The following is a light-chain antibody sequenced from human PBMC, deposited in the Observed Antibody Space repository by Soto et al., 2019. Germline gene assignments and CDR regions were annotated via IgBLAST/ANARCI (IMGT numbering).Light chain of an antibody. CDR3: QQYGSSPLYT. CDR1: QSVSSSY. CDR2: GAS. V-gene: IGKV3-20*01. J-gene: IGKJ2*01. Sequence: EIVLTQSPGTLSLSPGERATLSCRASQSVSSSYVAWYQQKPGQAPRLLIYGASSSATGIPDRFSGSGSGTDFTLTISRLEPEDFAVYYCQQYGSSPLYTFVQGTKLEIK.